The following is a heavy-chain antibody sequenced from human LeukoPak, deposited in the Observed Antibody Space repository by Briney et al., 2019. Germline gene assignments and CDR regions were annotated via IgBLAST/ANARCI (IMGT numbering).Heavy chain of an antibody. CDR1: GGSISSSSYY. Sequence: SETLSLTCSVSGGSISSSSYYWGWIRQPPGKGLEWIGSIYYSGSTYYNPSLKSRVTISVDTSKNQFSLKLSSVTAADTAVYYCARESPGALRSRGAFDIWGQGTMVTVSS. CDR2: IYYSGST. J-gene: IGHJ3*02. D-gene: IGHD4-17*01. V-gene: IGHV4-39*02. CDR3: ARESPGALRSRGAFDI.